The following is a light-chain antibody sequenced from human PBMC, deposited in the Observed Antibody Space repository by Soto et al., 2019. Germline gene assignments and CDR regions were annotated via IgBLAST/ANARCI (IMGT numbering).Light chain of an antibody. J-gene: IGKJ1*01. CDR3: QQYNSYSG. CDR2: KAS. Sequence: DIKMTQSPSTLSASVGDRVTITCRASQSISSWLAWYQQKPGKAPKLLIYKASSLESGVPSRFSGSGSGTEFTLTISSLQPDDFATYYCQQYNSYSGFGQGTKV. CDR1: QSISSW. V-gene: IGKV1-5*03.